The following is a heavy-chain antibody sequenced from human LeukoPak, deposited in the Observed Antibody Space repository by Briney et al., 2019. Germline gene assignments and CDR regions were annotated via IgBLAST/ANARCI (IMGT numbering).Heavy chain of an antibody. D-gene: IGHD6-19*01. V-gene: IGHV4-34*01. CDR2: INHSGST. CDR3: ARGSRIAVAFLDY. CDR1: GGSSSGYY. Sequence: SETLSLTCAVYGGSSSGYYWSWIRQPPGKGLEWIGEINHSGSTNYIPSLKSRVTISVDTSKNQFSLKLSSVTAADTAVYYCARGSRIAVAFLDYWGQGTLVTVSS. J-gene: IGHJ4*02.